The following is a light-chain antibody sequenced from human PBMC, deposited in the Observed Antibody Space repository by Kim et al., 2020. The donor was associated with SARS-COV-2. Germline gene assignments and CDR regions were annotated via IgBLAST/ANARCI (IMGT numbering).Light chain of an antibody. CDR1: QSVLYSSNNKNY. V-gene: IGKV4-1*01. CDR2: WAS. CDR3: QQYYSTPPMYT. Sequence: TINCKSSQSVLYSSNNKNYLAWYQQKPGQLPKLLIYWASTRESGVPDRFSGSGSGTDFTLTISSLQAEDVAVYYCQQYYSTPPMYTFGQGTKLEI. J-gene: IGKJ2*01.